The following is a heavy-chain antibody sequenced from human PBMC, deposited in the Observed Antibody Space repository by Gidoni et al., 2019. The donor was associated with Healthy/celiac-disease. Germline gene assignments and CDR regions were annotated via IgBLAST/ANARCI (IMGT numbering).Heavy chain of an antibody. CDR3: ARPIVVVPAAIGFYGMDV. D-gene: IGHD2-2*02. J-gene: IGHJ6*02. Sequence: QVQLVQSGAEVKKPGSSVKVSCKASGGTFSSYAISWVRQAPGQGLEWMGGIIPIFGTANYAQKFQGRVTITADESTSTAYMELSSLRSEDTAVYYCARPIVVVPAAIGFYGMDVWGQGTTVTVSS. CDR1: GGTFSSYA. CDR2: IIPIFGTA. V-gene: IGHV1-69*01.